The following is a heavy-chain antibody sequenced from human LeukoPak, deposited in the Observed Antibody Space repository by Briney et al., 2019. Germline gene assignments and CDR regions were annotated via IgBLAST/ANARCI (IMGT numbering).Heavy chain of an antibody. CDR1: GFTFSDYA. CDR2: INSNGGST. CDR3: AKDRRWGAEGFDY. Sequence: PGGSLRLSCAASGFTFSDYAMYWVRQAPGKGLQYVSGINSNGGSTYYATSLKGRFTISRDNSKNTLYLQMNSLRAEDTAVYYCAKDRRWGAEGFDYWGQGTLVTVSS. D-gene: IGHD3-16*01. J-gene: IGHJ4*02. V-gene: IGHV3-64*01.